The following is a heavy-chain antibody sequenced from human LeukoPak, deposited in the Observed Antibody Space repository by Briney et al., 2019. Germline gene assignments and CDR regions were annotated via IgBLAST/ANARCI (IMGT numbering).Heavy chain of an antibody. V-gene: IGHV4-34*01. Sequence: PSETLSLTCAIYGGSFSGYYWSWIRQPPGKGLEWIGEINHSGSTNYNPSLKSRVTISVDTSKNQFSLKLSSVTAADTAVYYCARRRRGWWFDPWGQGTLVTVSS. CDR1: GGSFSGYY. J-gene: IGHJ5*02. CDR2: INHSGST. CDR3: ARRRRGWWFDP.